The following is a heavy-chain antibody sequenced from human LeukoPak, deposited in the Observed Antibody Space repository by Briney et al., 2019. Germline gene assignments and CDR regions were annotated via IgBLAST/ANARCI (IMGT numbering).Heavy chain of an antibody. CDR1: GYTLTELP. Sequence: ASVKVSCKVSGYTLTELPIHWVRQAPGKGLEGMGGFDPDDGETVCAQMFQGRVTMTEDTSSDTASMELSSLRSEDTAVYYCATGTSGSYYVGIVRPIDYWGQGTLVTVSS. D-gene: IGHD1-26*01. CDR2: FDPDDGET. J-gene: IGHJ4*02. V-gene: IGHV1-24*01. CDR3: ATGTSGSYYVGIVRPIDY.